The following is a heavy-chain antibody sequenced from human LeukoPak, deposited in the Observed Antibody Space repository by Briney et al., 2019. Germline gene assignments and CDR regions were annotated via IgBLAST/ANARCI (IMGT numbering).Heavy chain of an antibody. J-gene: IGHJ3*02. Sequence: GGSLRLSCAASGFTFSTYSMNWVRQAPGKGLEWVSVIYSGGSTYYADSVKGRFIISRDNSKNALYLQMNSLRAEDTAVYYCATVGPDAFDIWGQGTMVTVSS. CDR2: IYSGGST. CDR1: GFTFSTYS. CDR3: ATVGPDAFDI. D-gene: IGHD1-26*01. V-gene: IGHV3-66*01.